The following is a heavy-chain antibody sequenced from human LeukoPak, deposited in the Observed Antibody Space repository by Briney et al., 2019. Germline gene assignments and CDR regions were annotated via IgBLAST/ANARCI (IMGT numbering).Heavy chain of an antibody. Sequence: QSGGSLRLSCAASGFTFSSYAMSWVRQAPGKGLEWVSAISGSGGSTYYADSVKGRFTISRDNSKNTLYLQMNSLRAEDTAVYYCAKFLAPRKVFDPWGQGTLVTVSS. CDR3: AKFLAPRKVFDP. V-gene: IGHV3-23*01. D-gene: IGHD1-14*01. J-gene: IGHJ5*02. CDR1: GFTFSSYA. CDR2: ISGSGGST.